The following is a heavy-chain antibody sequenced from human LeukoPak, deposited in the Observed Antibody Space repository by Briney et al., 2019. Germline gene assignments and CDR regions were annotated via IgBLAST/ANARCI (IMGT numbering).Heavy chain of an antibody. CDR2: INHNGNVN. CDR1: GFTFSSYW. Sequence: GGSLRLSCAASGFTFSSYWMNWARQAPGKGLEWVASINHNGNVNYYVDSVKGRFTISRDNAKNSLYLQMSNLRAEDTAVYFCAKGGKWDVTPFDYWGQGTLVTVSS. V-gene: IGHV3-7*03. J-gene: IGHJ4*02. D-gene: IGHD1-26*01. CDR3: AKGGKWDVTPFDY.